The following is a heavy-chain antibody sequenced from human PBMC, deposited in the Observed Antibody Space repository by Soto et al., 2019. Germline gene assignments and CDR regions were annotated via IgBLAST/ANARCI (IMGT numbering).Heavy chain of an antibody. CDR1: GGTFSSYA. D-gene: IGHD4-17*01. J-gene: IGHJ6*02. Sequence: QVQLVQSGAEVKKPGSSVKVSCKASGGTFSSYAISWVRQAPGQGLEWMGGIIPIFGTANYAQKFQGRVTITADESTSTAYMELSSLRYEDTAVYYCACDYGDYTPVYYYYGMDVWGQGTTVTVSS. CDR3: ACDYGDYTPVYYYYGMDV. V-gene: IGHV1-69*01. CDR2: IIPIFGTA.